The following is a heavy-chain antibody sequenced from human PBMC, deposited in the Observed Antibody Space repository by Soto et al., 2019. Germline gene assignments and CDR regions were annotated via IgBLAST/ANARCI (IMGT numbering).Heavy chain of an antibody. CDR1: GYTLTGYH. CDR2: INPNNGGT. D-gene: IGHD5-18*01. Sequence: ASVKVSCKASGYTLTGYHIQWMRQAPGQGLEWMGWINPNNGGTKYAQKFQGRVTMTRDTSISTAYMELSRLRHDDTAVYYCARDYSGYGYLDYWGQGTLVTVSS. CDR3: ARDYSGYGYLDY. J-gene: IGHJ4*02. V-gene: IGHV1-2*02.